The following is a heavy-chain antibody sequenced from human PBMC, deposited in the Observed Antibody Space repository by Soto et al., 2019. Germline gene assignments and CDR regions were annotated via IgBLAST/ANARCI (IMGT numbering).Heavy chain of an antibody. CDR2: ISGTGART. J-gene: IGHJ5*02. Sequence: GGSLRLSCAASGFKSVDYAMGWVRQAPGKGLEWVAAISGTGARTFYDDSVKGRFTISRDNAKKSLYLQMNSLRAEDTAVYYCARGTSDYYDSSGYFSPWGQGTLVTVSS. D-gene: IGHD3-22*01. V-gene: IGHV3-23*01. CDR3: ARGTSDYYDSSGYFSP. CDR1: GFKSVDYA.